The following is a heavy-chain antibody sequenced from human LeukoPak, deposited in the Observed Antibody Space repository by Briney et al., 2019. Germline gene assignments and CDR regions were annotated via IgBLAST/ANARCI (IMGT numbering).Heavy chain of an antibody. Sequence: ASVKVSCKASGYTFTGYYMHWVRQAPGQGLEWMGWINPNSGGTNYAQKFQGRVTMTRDTSISTAYMEPSRLRSDDTAVYYCARGGSSSREDFDYWGRGTLVTVSS. CDR3: ARGGSSSREDFDY. CDR1: GYTFTGYY. V-gene: IGHV1-2*02. D-gene: IGHD6-13*01. J-gene: IGHJ4*02. CDR2: INPNSGGT.